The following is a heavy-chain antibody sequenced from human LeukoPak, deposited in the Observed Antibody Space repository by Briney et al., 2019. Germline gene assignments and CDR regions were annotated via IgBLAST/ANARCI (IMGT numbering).Heavy chain of an antibody. J-gene: IGHJ3*02. V-gene: IGHV3-7*01. Sequence: GGSLRLSCAASGFPFNTYWMTWVRQAPGRGLEWVANIKEDGSEKFYVDSVKGRFTISRDNAKNSLFLQMTSLRAEDTALYYCAPEVWELQGASDIWGQGTMVTVSS. CDR1: GFPFNTYW. D-gene: IGHD1-7*01. CDR3: APEVWELQGASDI. CDR2: IKEDGSEK.